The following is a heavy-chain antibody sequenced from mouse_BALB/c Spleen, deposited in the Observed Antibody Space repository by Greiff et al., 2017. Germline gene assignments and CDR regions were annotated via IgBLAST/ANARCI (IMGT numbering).Heavy chain of an antibody. J-gene: IGHJ3*01. D-gene: IGHD1-1*01. CDR1: GFTFTSYG. CDR2: ISSCGSYT. V-gene: IGHV5-6*01. Sequence: EVMLVESGGDLVKPGGSLKLSCAASGFTFTSYGMSWVRQTPDKRLEWVATISSCGSYTYYPDSVKGRFTISRDNAKNTLYLQMSSLKSEETTMYYCERPGVALAYWGQGTVVTVAA. CDR3: ERPGVALAY.